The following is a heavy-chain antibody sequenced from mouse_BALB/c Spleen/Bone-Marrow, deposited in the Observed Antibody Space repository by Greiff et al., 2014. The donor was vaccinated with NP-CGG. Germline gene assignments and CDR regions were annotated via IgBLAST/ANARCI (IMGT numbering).Heavy chain of an antibody. D-gene: IGHD2-1*01. CDR1: GYSFTGYW. J-gene: IGHJ2*01. CDR2: IYPGNSDT. V-gene: IGHV1-5*01. Sequence: SGTVLARPGASVKMSCKASGYSFTGYWMHWVKQRPGQGLEWIGAIYPGNSDTSYNQKFKGKAKLTAVTSATTAYMELSSLTNEDSAVYFCTRKVYYGNPLDYWGQGTTLTVSS. CDR3: TRKVYYGNPLDY.